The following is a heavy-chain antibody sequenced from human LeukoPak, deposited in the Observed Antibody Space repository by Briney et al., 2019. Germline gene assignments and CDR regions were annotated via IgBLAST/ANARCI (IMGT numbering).Heavy chain of an antibody. Sequence: GGSLRLSCAASGLTVGSTYMSWVRQAPGKGLEWVSVIYSDGSTYYADSVKGRFTISRDNSKNTLYLQMNSLRAEDTAVYYCAKDLPRDYDSSGLLDYWGQGTLVTVSS. CDR3: AKDLPRDYDSSGLLDY. CDR1: GLTVGSTY. D-gene: IGHD3-22*01. J-gene: IGHJ4*02. V-gene: IGHV3-66*01. CDR2: IYSDGST.